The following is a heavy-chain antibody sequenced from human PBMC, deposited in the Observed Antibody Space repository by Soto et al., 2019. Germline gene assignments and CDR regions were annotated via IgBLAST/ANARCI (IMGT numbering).Heavy chain of an antibody. CDR2: ISYDGSNK. CDR1: GFTFSSYA. D-gene: IGHD1-7*01. J-gene: IGHJ6*02. Sequence: GGSLRLSCAASGFTFSSYAMHWVRQAPGKGLEGVAVISYDGSNKYYADSVKGRFTISRDNSKNTLYLQMNSLRAEDTAVYYCARDMQLELGKVYYGMDVWGQGTTVTVSS. V-gene: IGHV3-30*04. CDR3: ARDMQLELGKVYYGMDV.